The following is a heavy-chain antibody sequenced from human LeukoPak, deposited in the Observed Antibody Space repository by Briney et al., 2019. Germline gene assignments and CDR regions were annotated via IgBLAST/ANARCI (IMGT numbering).Heavy chain of an antibody. CDR3: AKDGGRYYDSSGYAKY. D-gene: IGHD3-22*01. Sequence: PGGSLRLSCAASGFTFSTYAMGWVRQAPGKGLEWVSSISNIGGSTYYGDSVKGRFTISRDNSKNTLSLQMNSLRAEDTAVYYCAKDGGRYYDSSGYAKYWGQGTLVTVSS. CDR2: ISNIGGST. CDR1: GFTFSTYA. J-gene: IGHJ4*02. V-gene: IGHV3-23*01.